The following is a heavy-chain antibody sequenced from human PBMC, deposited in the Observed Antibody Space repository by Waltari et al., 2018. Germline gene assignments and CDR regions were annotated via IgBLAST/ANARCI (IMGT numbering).Heavy chain of an antibody. D-gene: IGHD2-2*01. CDR3: ARAVPTAMLYGY. CDR2: INPDSGGT. V-gene: IGHV1-2*06. Sequence: QVQLVQSGAEVKKPGASVRVSCKASGYTFTSYYIHWVRQAPGQGLEWRGRINPDSGGTDYAQKFQGRVTMITDTSISTAYMEMTRLKSDDTAMYYCARAVPTAMLYGYWGQGTLVTISS. CDR1: GYTFTSYY. J-gene: IGHJ4*02.